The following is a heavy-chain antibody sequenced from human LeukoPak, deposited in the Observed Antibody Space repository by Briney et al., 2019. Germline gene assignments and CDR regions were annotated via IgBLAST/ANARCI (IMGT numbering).Heavy chain of an antibody. CDR1: GGSFSAYY. V-gene: IGHV4-34*01. Sequence: SETLSLTCAVYGGSFSAYYWSWIRQPPGKGLEWIGEINHSGSTNYNPSLKSRVTISVDTSKNQFSLKLSSVTAADTAVYYCARGWYYYYYYMDVWGKGTTVTVSS. J-gene: IGHJ6*03. CDR2: INHSGST. CDR3: ARGWYYYYYYMDV.